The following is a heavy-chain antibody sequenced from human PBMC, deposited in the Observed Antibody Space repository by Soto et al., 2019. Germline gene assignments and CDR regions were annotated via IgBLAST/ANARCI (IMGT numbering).Heavy chain of an antibody. D-gene: IGHD6-19*01. J-gene: IGHJ3*02. Sequence: GASVKVSCKASGYTFTSYYIHWVRQAPGQGLEWMGIINPSGGSTSYAQKFQGRVTMTSDTSASTVFIEVSSLRSEDTAVYYCARRYSSGDDALDIWGQVTMVTVSS. V-gene: IGHV1-46*01. CDR3: ARRYSSGDDALDI. CDR2: INPSGGST. CDR1: GYTFTSYY.